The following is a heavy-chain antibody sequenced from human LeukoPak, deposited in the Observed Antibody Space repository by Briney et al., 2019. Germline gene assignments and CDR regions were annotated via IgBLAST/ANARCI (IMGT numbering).Heavy chain of an antibody. CDR2: ISSSSSYI. V-gene: IGHV3-21*01. J-gene: IGHJ4*02. CDR1: GFTFSSYG. CDR3: ARDQSSSWYNFDY. Sequence: PGGSLRLSCAASGFTFSSYGMNWVRQAPGKGLEWVSSISSSSSYIYYADSVKGRFTISRDNAKNSLYLQMNSLRAEDTAEYYCARDQSSSWYNFDYWGQGTLVTVSS. D-gene: IGHD6-13*01.